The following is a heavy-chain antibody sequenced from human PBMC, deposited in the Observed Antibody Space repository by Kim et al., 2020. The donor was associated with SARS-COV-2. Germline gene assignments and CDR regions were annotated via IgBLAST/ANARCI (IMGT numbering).Heavy chain of an antibody. J-gene: IGHJ3*02. CDR1: GFTFSSYW. CDR3: ARDKSSHEKDYGDFSDAFDI. D-gene: IGHD4-17*01. Sequence: GGSLRLSCAASGFTFSSYWMSWVRQAPGKGLEWVANIKQDGSEKYYVDSVKGRFTISRDNAKNSLYLQMNSLRAEDTAVYYCARDKSSHEKDYGDFSDAFDIWGQGTMVTVSS. V-gene: IGHV3-7*01. CDR2: IKQDGSEK.